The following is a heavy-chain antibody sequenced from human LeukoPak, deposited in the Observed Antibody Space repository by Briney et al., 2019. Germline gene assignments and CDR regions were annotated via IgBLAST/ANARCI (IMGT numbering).Heavy chain of an antibody. CDR2: ISSSSGTI. CDR1: GYTFTDHY. V-gene: IGHV3-48*02. D-gene: IGHD6-19*01. Sequence: ASVKVSCKASGYTFTDHYVHWVRQAPGKGLEWISYISSSSGTIYYADSVKGRFTISRDNAKNSLDLQMNSLRDEDTAVYYCARDLPPGSTGWYLGYWGQGTLVTVSS. CDR3: ARDLPPGSTGWYLGY. J-gene: IGHJ4*02.